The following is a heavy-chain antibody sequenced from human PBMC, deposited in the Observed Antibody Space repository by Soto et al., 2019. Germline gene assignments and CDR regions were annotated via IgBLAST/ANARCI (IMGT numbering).Heavy chain of an antibody. CDR3: ARLGSDYDFWSGYYYYYYYGMDV. J-gene: IGHJ6*02. CDR1: GGTFSSYA. Sequence: SVKVSCKASGGTFSSYAISWVRQAPGQGLEWMGGIIPIFGTANYAQKFQGRVTITADESTSTAYMELSSLRSEDTAVYYCARLGSDYDFWSGYYYYYYYGMDVWGQETTVTVS. CDR2: IIPIFGTA. D-gene: IGHD3-3*01. V-gene: IGHV1-69*13.